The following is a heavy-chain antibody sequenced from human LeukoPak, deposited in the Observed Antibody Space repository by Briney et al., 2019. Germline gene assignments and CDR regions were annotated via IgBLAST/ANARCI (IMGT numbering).Heavy chain of an antibody. CDR2: IWYDGSNK. V-gene: IGHV3-33*01. CDR1: EFTFSSYG. CDR3: ARALYYYDSSGSPTGFDY. D-gene: IGHD3-22*01. J-gene: IGHJ4*02. Sequence: PGGSLRLSCAASEFTFSSYGMHWVRQAPGKGLEWVAVIWYDGSNKYYADSVKGRFTISRDNSKNTLYLQMNSLRAEDTAVYYCARALYYYDSSGSPTGFDYWGQGTLVTVSS.